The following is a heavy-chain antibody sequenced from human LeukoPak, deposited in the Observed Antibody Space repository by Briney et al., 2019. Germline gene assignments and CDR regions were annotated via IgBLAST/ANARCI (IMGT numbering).Heavy chain of an antibody. CDR3: ARFSYSSGWFLDY. CDR2: ISAYNGNT. J-gene: IGHJ4*02. V-gene: IGHV1-18*01. CDR1: GYNFEILG. Sequence: ASVKVSWKASGYNFEILGISWVRQAPGQGLEWMGWISAYNGNTNYAQKLQGRVTMTTDTSTSTAYMELRSLRSDDTAVYYCARFSYSSGWFLDYWGQGTLVTVSS. D-gene: IGHD6-19*01.